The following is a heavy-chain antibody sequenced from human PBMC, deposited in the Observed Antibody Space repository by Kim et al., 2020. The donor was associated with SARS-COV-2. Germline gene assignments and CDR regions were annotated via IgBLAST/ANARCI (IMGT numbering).Heavy chain of an antibody. Sequence: ASVKVSCKPSGYAFITSHIHWVRQAPGQGLEWMGIFTPNSGYTAFAQKFQGRLTMSGDTATSTAYMELSSLRSEDTAVYYCARDFHSSWCIDQWGQGTLVTVSS. CDR3: ARDFHSSWCIDQ. V-gene: IGHV1-46*01. J-gene: IGHJ4*02. CDR2: FTPNSGYT. CDR1: GYAFITSH. D-gene: IGHD6-13*01.